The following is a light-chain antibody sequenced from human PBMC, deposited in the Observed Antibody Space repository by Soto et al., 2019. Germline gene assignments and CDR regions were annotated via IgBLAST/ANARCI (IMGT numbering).Light chain of an antibody. V-gene: IGKV2-30*01. CDR2: KVS. CDR1: HSLAYSDGNTY. J-gene: IGKJ2*01. Sequence: DVVMTQSPLSLPVALGQPASISCRSSHSLAYSDGNTYLNWFQQRPGQSPRRLISKVSNRDSGVPDRFSGSGSGTDFTQEISRVEADDVGVYYCMQGTHWPVTFGQGTKLEIK. CDR3: MQGTHWPVT.